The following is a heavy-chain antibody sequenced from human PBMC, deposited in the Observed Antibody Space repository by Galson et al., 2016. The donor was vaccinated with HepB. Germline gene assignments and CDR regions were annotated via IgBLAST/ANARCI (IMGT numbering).Heavy chain of an antibody. J-gene: IGHJ4*02. CDR3: ARCERYGSGWYGKNDC. V-gene: IGHV3-23*01. D-gene: IGHD6-13*01. Sequence: SLRLSCAASGFTFSSYAMTWVRQAPGKGLEWVSAGYGGGGGPHYADSVKGRFTMSRDISRNTLYLQMNSLRAEDTAVYYCARCERYGSGWYGKNDCWGQGTLVTVSS. CDR1: GFTFSSYA. CDR2: GYGGGGGP.